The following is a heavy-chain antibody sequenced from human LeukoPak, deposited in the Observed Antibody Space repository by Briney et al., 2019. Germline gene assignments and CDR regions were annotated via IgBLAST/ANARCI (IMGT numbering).Heavy chain of an antibody. D-gene: IGHD2-21*01. V-gene: IGHV5-51*01. CDR2: SYPIDADI. CDR1: GYSFTSYC. CDR3: ARSFRDTYYIVSFEY. Sequence: GQSLKISCKGSGYSFTSYCTGWLRQMPGKGLEWMGCSYPIDADIRYTPSFQGQVTISADTSISTAYLQWSGLKASDTAMYYCARSFRDTYYIVSFEYWGQGTLVTVSS. J-gene: IGHJ4*02.